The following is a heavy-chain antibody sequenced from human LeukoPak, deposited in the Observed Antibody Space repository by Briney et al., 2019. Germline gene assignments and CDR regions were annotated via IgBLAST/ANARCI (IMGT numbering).Heavy chain of an antibody. CDR1: GGSISSGSYY. Sequence: PSETLSLTCTVPGGSISSGSYYWSWIRQPAGKGLEWIGRIYTSGSTNYNPSLKSRVTISVDTSKNQFSLKLSSVTAADTAVYYCARVSLYCSSTSCPDYYYYMDVWGKGTTVTVSS. CDR3: ARVSLYCSSTSCPDYYYYMDV. J-gene: IGHJ6*03. D-gene: IGHD2-2*01. CDR2: IYTSGST. V-gene: IGHV4-61*02.